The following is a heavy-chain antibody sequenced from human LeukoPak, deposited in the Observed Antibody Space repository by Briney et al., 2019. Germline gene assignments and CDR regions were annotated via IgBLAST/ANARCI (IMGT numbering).Heavy chain of an antibody. CDR3: ARDPTTVTTIFDS. CDR2: IYYSGST. D-gene: IGHD4-17*01. Sequence: SETLSLTCTVSGGPISSSSSYWGWIRQPPGKGLEWIGSIYYSGSTYYNPSLKSRVTISVDTSKNQFSLKLRSVTAADTAVYYCARDPTTVTTIFDSWGQGTLVTVSS. V-gene: IGHV4-39*07. J-gene: IGHJ4*02. CDR1: GGPISSSSSY.